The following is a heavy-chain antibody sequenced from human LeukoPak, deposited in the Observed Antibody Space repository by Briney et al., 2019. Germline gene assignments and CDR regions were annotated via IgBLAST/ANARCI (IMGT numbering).Heavy chain of an antibody. CDR1: GGSISSHY. J-gene: IGHJ3*02. Sequence: SETLSLTCTVSGGSISSHYWGWIRQPPGKGLEWIGSIYYSGSIYHNPSLKSRVTISIDTSKSQFSLRLSSVTAADTAVYYCARDRAEWQYYFDTSGDYYVGDSFDIWGQGTMVTVSS. V-gene: IGHV4-39*07. D-gene: IGHD3-22*01. CDR2: IYYSGSI. CDR3: ARDRAEWQYYFDTSGDYYVGDSFDI.